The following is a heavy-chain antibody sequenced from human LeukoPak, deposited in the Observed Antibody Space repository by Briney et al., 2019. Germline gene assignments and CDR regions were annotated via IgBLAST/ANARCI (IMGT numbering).Heavy chain of an antibody. Sequence: GGSLRLSCAASGFTFSSYSMNWVRQAPGKGLEWGSYISGSSSTIYYADSVKGRFTISRDNSKNTLYLQMSSLRAEDTAVYYCAKDLGSSGWHGGWFDPWGQGTLVTVSS. D-gene: IGHD6-19*01. CDR3: AKDLGSSGWHGGWFDP. CDR2: ISGSSSTI. V-gene: IGHV3-48*01. CDR1: GFTFSSYS. J-gene: IGHJ5*02.